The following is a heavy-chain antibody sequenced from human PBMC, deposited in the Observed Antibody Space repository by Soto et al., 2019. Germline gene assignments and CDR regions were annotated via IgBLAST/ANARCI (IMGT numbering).Heavy chain of an antibody. Sequence: PSETLSLTCTVSGGSISTSSYYWGWIRQPPGKGLEWIGSIYYSGSTYYNPSLKSRVTISADTSKNQFSLKLSSVTASDTAVYYCARQGSITSLNYWGQGTLGTV. CDR3: ARQGSITSLNY. V-gene: IGHV4-39*01. CDR1: GGSISTSSYY. J-gene: IGHJ4*02. CDR2: IYYSGST. D-gene: IGHD2-2*01.